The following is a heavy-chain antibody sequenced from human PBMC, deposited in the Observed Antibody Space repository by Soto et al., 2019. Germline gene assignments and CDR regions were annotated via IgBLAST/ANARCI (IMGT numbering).Heavy chain of an antibody. Sequence: QVQLQESGPGLVKPSETLSLTCTVSGDSVTSRSYYWTWVRQPPGKGLEWIGYIYYSGNINYNPSLKSRFTLSVDTSTNQFSLKLTSVTAADTAIYYCARGNIAASGTKFDPWGQGILVTVSS. J-gene: IGHJ5*02. CDR3: ARGNIAASGTKFDP. CDR1: GDSVTSRSYY. CDR2: IYYSGNI. V-gene: IGHV4-61*01. D-gene: IGHD6-13*01.